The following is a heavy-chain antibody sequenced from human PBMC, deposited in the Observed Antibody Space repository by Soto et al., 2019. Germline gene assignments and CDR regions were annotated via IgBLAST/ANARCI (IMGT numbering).Heavy chain of an antibody. D-gene: IGHD2-15*01. Sequence: GGSLRLSCAASGFTFSSYSMNWVRQAPGKGLEWVSSISSSSSYIYYADSVKGRFTISRDNAKNSLYLQMNSLRAEDTAVYYCARERAHDCSGGSCYSFDYWGQGTLVTVSS. CDR2: ISSSSSYI. V-gene: IGHV3-21*01. J-gene: IGHJ4*02. CDR3: ARERAHDCSGGSCYSFDY. CDR1: GFTFSSYS.